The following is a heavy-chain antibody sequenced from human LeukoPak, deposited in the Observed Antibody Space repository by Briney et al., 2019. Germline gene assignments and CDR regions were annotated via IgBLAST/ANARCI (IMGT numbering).Heavy chain of an antibody. CDR3: AKWYYDILTGYLPLFDY. V-gene: IGHV3-23*01. Sequence: GGSLRLSCAASGFTFSSYAMSWVRQAPGKGLEWVSAISGSGGSTYYADSVKGRFTISRDNSKNTLYLQMNGLRAEDTAVYYCAKWYYDILTGYLPLFDYWGQGTLVTVSS. D-gene: IGHD3-9*01. J-gene: IGHJ4*02. CDR1: GFTFSSYA. CDR2: ISGSGGST.